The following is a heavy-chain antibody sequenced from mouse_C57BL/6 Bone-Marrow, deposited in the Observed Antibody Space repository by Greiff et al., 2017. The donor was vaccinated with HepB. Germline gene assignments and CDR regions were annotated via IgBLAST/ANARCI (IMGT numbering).Heavy chain of an antibody. CDR1: GYSFTGYF. Sequence: EVQLQQSGPELVKPGDSVKISCKASGYSFTGYFMNWVMQSHGKSLEWIGRINPYNGDTFYNQKFKGKATLTVDKSSSTAHMELRSLTSEDYAVYYCARFYDYDPYYFDYWGQGTTLTVSS. J-gene: IGHJ2*01. CDR3: ARFYDYDPYYFDY. CDR2: INPYNGDT. V-gene: IGHV1-20*01. D-gene: IGHD2-4*01.